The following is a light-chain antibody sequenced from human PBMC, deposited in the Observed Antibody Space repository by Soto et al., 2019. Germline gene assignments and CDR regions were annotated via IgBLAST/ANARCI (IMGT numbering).Light chain of an antibody. CDR1: SSNIGSDT. V-gene: IGLV1-44*01. Sequence: QPVLTQPPSASGTPGQRVTISCSGSSSNIGSDTVNWYRHLPGTAPKLLIYSNNQRPSGVPDRFSGSTSGTSASLAISGLQSEDEADYYCAGWDDSLNGVVFGGGTKVTVL. CDR2: SNN. J-gene: IGLJ2*01. CDR3: AGWDDSLNGVV.